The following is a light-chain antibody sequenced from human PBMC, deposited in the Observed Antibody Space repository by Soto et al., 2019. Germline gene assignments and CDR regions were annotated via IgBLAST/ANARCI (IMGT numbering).Light chain of an antibody. V-gene: IGKV3D-15*01. J-gene: IGKJ5*01. CDR1: QSISNS. CDR2: DAF. CDR3: QNHNSAPIT. Sequence: DIVMTQSPATLSVSPWEGATLSCMASQSISNSLAWYQQKPGQAPRLIINDAFNRATGIPARFSGSGSGTDFTLTISSLQPEDVASYYCQNHNSAPITFGQGTRLEIK.